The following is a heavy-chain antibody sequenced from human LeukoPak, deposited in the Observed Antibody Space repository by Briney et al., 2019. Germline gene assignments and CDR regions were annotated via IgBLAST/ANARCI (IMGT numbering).Heavy chain of an antibody. V-gene: IGHV4-34*01. CDR1: GGSFSDYY. CDR3: ARNQRGLYSGSYEFWYFDL. J-gene: IGHJ2*01. D-gene: IGHD1-26*01. CDR2: IYYSGST. Sequence: SETLSLTCAAYGGSFSDYYWSWIRQPPGKGLEWIGGIYYSGSTYYNPSLKSRVTISVDTSKNQFSLKLSSVTAADTAVYYCARNQRGLYSGSYEFWYFDLWGRGTLVTVSS.